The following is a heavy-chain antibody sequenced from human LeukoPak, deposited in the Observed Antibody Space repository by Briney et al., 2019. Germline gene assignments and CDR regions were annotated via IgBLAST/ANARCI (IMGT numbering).Heavy chain of an antibody. J-gene: IGHJ4*02. CDR2: INTNTGNP. CDR3: TRQGLGYCGSTSCYGVDY. CDR1: GYTFTSCA. D-gene: IGHD2-2*01. V-gene: IGHV7-4-1*02. Sequence: ASVKVSCKASGYTFTSCARNWVRQAPGQGLEWMGWINTNTGNPTYAQGFTGRFVFSLDTSVSTAYLQISSLKAEDTAVYYCTRQGLGYCGSTSCYGVDYWGQGTLVTVSS.